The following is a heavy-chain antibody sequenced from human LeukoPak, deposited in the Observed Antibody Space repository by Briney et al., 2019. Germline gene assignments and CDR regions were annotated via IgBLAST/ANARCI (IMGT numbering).Heavy chain of an antibody. V-gene: IGHV3-66*01. J-gene: IGHJ3*02. D-gene: IGHD6-13*01. CDR1: GFTVSSNY. CDR2: IYSGGST. CDR3: ARRGYGKAFDI. Sequence: GGSLRLSCAASGFTVSSNYMSWVRQAPGKGLEWVSVIYSGGSTYYADSVKGRFTISRDNAKNSLYLQMNSLRAEDTAVYYCARRGYGKAFDIWGQGTMVTVSS.